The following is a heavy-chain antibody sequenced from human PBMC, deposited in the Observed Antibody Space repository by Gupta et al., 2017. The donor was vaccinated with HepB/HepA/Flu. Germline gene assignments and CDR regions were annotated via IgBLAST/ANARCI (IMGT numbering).Heavy chain of an antibody. CDR3: ARHGGVVTATPDAFDI. Sequence: QLQLQESGPGLVKPSETLSLTCTVSGGSISSRSYYWGWISQPPGKGLEWIGSIYYSGSTYYNPSLKSRVTISVDTSKNQFSLKLSSVTAADTAVYYCARHGGVVTATPDAFDIWGQGTMVTVSS. D-gene: IGHD2-21*02. CDR1: GGSISSRSYY. J-gene: IGHJ3*02. CDR2: IYYSGST. V-gene: IGHV4-39*01.